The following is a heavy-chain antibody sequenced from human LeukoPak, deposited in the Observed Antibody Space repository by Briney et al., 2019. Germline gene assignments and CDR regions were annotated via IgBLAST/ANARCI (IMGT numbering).Heavy chain of an antibody. CDR2: IYYRVTS. CDR1: GDSISTYY. V-gene: IGHV4-59*01. D-gene: IGHD3-10*01. J-gene: IGHJ4*02. Sequence: QTSETLSLTCTVSGDSISTYYWSWIRQPPGKGLEWIGYIYYRVTSDYNPSLKSRVTMSVDMSTRQISLKLSSVTAADTAVYYCARAVGGDGSGSLWGPGTLVTASS. CDR3: ARAVGGDGSGSL.